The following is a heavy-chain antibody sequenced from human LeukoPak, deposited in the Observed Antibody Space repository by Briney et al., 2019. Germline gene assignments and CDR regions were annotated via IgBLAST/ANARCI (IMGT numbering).Heavy chain of an antibody. CDR2: MIPFLGEV. CDR1: GATLNIGHA. CDR3: SPCGHAYDWFGP. J-gene: IGHJ5*02. Sequence: GASVKVSCKAFGATLNIGHAFIWARQAPGQGLQWMGRMIPFLGEVNYAQNFQGRVSFTADRSTATMYMELKRLRLDDTAIYYCSPCGHAYDWFGPWGQGTLVTGSA. D-gene: IGHD5-12*01. V-gene: IGHV1-69*04.